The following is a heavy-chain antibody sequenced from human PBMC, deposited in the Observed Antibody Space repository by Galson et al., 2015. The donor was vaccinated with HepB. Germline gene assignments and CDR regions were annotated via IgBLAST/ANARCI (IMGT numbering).Heavy chain of an antibody. D-gene: IGHD6-19*01. V-gene: IGHV1-46*04. CDR2: INSSGGST. J-gene: IGHJ6*02. CDR1: GYTFASYY. Sequence: SVKVSCKASGYTFASYYMHWVRQAPGQGLEWMGIINSSGGSTSYAQKLQGRVTMTRDTSTSTVYMELSSLRSEDTAVYYCARALYSSGTSYYYYGMDVWGQGTTVTVSS. CDR3: ARALYSSGTSYYYYGMDV.